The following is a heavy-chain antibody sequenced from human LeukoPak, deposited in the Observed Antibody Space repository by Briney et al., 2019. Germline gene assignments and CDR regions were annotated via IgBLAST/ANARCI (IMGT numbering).Heavy chain of an antibody. CDR2: IYTSGST. Sequence: SSETLSLTCTVSGGSISSYYWSWIRQPAGKGLEWIGRIYTSGSTNYNPSLKSRVTMSVDTSKNQFSLKLSSVTAADTAVYYCARDCQEGGSCYSFDYWGQRTLVTVSS. D-gene: IGHD2-15*01. J-gene: IGHJ4*02. CDR3: ARDCQEGGSCYSFDY. V-gene: IGHV4-4*07. CDR1: GGSISSYY.